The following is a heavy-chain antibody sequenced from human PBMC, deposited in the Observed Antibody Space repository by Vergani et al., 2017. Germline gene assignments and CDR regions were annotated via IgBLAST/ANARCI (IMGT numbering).Heavy chain of an antibody. V-gene: IGHV1-24*01. CDR1: GYSLTELS. J-gene: IGHJ4*02. D-gene: IGHD3-22*01. Sequence: QVQLVQSGSEVRKPGASVKVSCQVPGYSLTELSIHWVRQAPGKGLEWMGGFDPENGEVTFAHHIQGRVTMTEDRSTDTAYMELSSLRPEDTALDYCAIVTECYDSNGYYLDYWGQGSLVTVS. CDR3: AIVTECYDSNGYYLDY. CDR2: FDPENGEV.